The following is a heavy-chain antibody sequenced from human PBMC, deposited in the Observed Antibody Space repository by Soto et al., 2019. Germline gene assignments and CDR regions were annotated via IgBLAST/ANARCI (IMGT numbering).Heavy chain of an antibody. J-gene: IGHJ4*02. V-gene: IGHV4-61*01. CDR1: GGSVSSASHY. CDR3: PRGYYGSAHGGYYFDY. Sequence: PSETLSLPCIVSGGSVSSASHYWSWIRQPPGKGLEWIGFIYKSGSANYNPSLKSRAIISVDMSTNQFSVKWNSVTAADTAMYYCPRGYYGSAHGGYYFDYWGPGTLVTVSS. CDR2: IYKSGSA. D-gene: IGHD3-10*01.